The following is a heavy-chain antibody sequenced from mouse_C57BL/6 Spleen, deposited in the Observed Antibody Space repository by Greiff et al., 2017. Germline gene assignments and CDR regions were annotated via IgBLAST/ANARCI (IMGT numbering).Heavy chain of an antibody. CDR1: GFTFTDYY. V-gene: IGHV7-3*01. J-gene: IGHJ1*03. Sequence: EVKLMESGGGLVQPGGSLSLSCAASGFTFTDYYMSWVRQPPGKALEWLGFIRNKANGYTTEYGASVKGRFTISRDNSQSSLYLQLNDLRAEDSATYYCARSPYYYGSSPPFDVWGTGTTVTVSS. CDR2: IRNKANGYTT. D-gene: IGHD1-1*01. CDR3: ARSPYYYGSSPPFDV.